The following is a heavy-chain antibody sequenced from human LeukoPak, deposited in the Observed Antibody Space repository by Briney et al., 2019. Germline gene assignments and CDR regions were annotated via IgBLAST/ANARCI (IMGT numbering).Heavy chain of an antibody. CDR1: GYTFIGYY. J-gene: IGHJ4*02. CDR3: ATVRDIVVGGGPYYFDY. Sequence: ASVKVSCKASGYTFIGYYLHWVRQTPGQGLEWMGWINPHNGDTNYAQKFQGRVTMTRDTSITTAYMELSRLKSDDTAVYYCATVRDIVVGGGPYYFDYWGQGTLVTVSS. CDR2: INPHNGDT. V-gene: IGHV1-2*02. D-gene: IGHD2-15*01.